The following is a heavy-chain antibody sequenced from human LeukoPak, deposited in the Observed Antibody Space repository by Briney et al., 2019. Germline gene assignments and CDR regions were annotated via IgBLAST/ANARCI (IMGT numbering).Heavy chain of an antibody. J-gene: IGHJ4*02. CDR1: GFTLGSNW. D-gene: IGHD2-15*01. CDR3: VRGNPFGGY. Sequence: SGGSLRLSCAASGFTLGSNWMIWVGQAPGRGLEWVANIKQDGSEISYVDSVKGRFTISRDNAKNSLYLQMNSLRAEDTAVYYCVRGNPFGGYWGQGTLVTVSS. CDR2: IKQDGSEI. V-gene: IGHV3-7*03.